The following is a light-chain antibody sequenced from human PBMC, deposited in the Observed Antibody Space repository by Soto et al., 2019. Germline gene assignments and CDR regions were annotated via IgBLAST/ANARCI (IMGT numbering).Light chain of an antibody. CDR3: SSCTRSNTCP. CDR1: ISDVGGYNY. V-gene: IGLV2-14*01. J-gene: IGLJ1*01. CDR2: EVN. Sequence: QCLLTQPASVSGSPGQSITISCPGTISDVGGYNYVSWYQHSPGKAPKLMIYEVNSRPSGVSNRFSGSKSGNTASLTISGLQAEDESDYSCSSCTRSNTCPFGTGTKVIVL.